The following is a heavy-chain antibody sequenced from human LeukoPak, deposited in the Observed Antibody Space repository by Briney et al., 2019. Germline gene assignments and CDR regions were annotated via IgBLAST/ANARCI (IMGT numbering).Heavy chain of an antibody. J-gene: IGHJ2*01. CDR1: GYSISSGYY. D-gene: IGHD6-19*01. CDR3: ARASSSGYRRYWYFDL. Sequence: SETLSLTCTVSGYSISSGYYWGWIRQPPGKGLEWIGNIYYSGSTYYSPSLKSRVAISVDTSKNQFSLKLSSVTAADTAVYYCARASSSGYRRYWYFDLWGRGTLVTVSS. CDR2: IYYSGST. V-gene: IGHV4-38-2*02.